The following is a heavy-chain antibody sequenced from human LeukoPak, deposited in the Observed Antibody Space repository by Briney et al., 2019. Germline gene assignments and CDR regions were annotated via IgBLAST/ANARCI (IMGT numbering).Heavy chain of an antibody. J-gene: IGHJ4*02. Sequence: GASVKVSCKASGYTFTDYYMHWVRQAPGQGLEWMGWINPNSGNTNYAQKLQGRVTVTRDTSVSTAYMELSGLQSDDTAVYYCARLRGAYEPFDYWGQGTLVTVSS. CDR1: GYTFTDYY. V-gene: IGHV1-2*02. CDR3: ARLRGAYEPFDY. CDR2: INPNSGNT. D-gene: IGHD5-12*01.